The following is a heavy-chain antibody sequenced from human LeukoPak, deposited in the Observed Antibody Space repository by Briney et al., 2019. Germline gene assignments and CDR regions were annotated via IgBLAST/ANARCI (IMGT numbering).Heavy chain of an antibody. D-gene: IGHD6-13*01. Sequence: PSETLSLTCTVSGGSISGYYWSWIRQPPGKGLEWIGYIFYSGNTNFNPPLKSRVTISLDTSKNQISLKLNSVTAADTALYYCARQASWLPYFDLWGRGMLVTVSS. J-gene: IGHJ2*01. V-gene: IGHV4-59*08. CDR1: GGSISGYY. CDR3: ARQASWLPYFDL. CDR2: IFYSGNT.